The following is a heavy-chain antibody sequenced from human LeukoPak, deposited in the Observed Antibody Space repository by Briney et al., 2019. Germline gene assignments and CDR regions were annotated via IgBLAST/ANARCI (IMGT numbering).Heavy chain of an antibody. D-gene: IGHD3-10*01. CDR3: ATERPDSRVLDY. Sequence: PGGSLRLSCAASGFTFNNYAMNWVRQAPGKGLEWVAVVSYDESDKYYADSVKGRFTISRDNSKNTLYLQMNSLRVEDSAVYYCATERPDSRVLDYWGRGLVVTVSS. CDR2: VSYDESDK. CDR1: GFTFNNYA. V-gene: IGHV3-30*14. J-gene: IGHJ4*02.